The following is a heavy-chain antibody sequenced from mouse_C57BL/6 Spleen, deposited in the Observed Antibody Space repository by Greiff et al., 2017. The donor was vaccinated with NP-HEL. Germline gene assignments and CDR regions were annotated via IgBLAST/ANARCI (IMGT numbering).Heavy chain of an antibody. V-gene: IGHV5-9-1*02. CDR1: GFTFSSCA. Sequence: EVKLVESGEGLVKPGGSLKLSCAASGFTFSSCAMSWVRQTPEKRLEWVAYISSGGDYIYYADTVKGRFTISRDNARNTLYLQMSSLKSEDTAMYYCTRVPGTKYYFDYWGQGTTLTVSS. J-gene: IGHJ2*01. D-gene: IGHD4-1*01. CDR3: TRVPGTKYYFDY. CDR2: ISSGGDYI.